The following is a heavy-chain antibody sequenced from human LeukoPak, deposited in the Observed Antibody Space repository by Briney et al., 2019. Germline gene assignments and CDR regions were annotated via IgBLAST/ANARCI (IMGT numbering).Heavy chain of an antibody. D-gene: IGHD3-22*01. CDR3: ARDDTHYGSSGSFYDAFDI. CDR2: IKHDGSEK. Sequence: GGSLRLSCAASGFTFSDYWMSWVRQSPGKGLEWVANIKHDGSEKYYVDSVKGRFTISRDNAKNSLYLQMNSLRAEDTAVYYCARDDTHYGSSGSFYDAFDIWGQGTMVTVSS. CDR1: GFTFSDYW. J-gene: IGHJ3*02. V-gene: IGHV3-7*01.